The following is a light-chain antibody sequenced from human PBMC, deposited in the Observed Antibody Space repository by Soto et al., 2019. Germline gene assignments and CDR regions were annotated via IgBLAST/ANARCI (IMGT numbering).Light chain of an antibody. CDR1: QSVSNN. J-gene: IGKJ5*01. CDR3: QQYNNWPPIT. CDR2: YAS. V-gene: IGKV3-15*01. Sequence: EIMMTQSPATLSVSPGERATLSCRASQSVSNNLAWYQQKPGQAPRLPIYYASTRATGIPVRFSGSGSGTEFTLTISSLQSEDFALYYCQQYNNWPPITFGQGTRLEIK.